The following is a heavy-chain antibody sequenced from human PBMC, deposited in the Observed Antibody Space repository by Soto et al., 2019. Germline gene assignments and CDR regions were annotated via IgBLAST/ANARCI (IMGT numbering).Heavy chain of an antibody. V-gene: IGHV4-30-4*01. CDR1: SGSISSGDYY. CDR3: ARSQPIVVVTAITAGFDY. J-gene: IGHJ4*02. CDR2: IYYSGST. Sequence: QVQLQESGPGLVKPSQTLSLTCTVSSGSISSGDYYWSWIRQPPGKGLERIGYIYYSGSTYYNPSLKSRVTISVDTSKNQFSLKMSSVTAADTAVYYCARSQPIVVVTAITAGFDYWGQGTLVTVSS. D-gene: IGHD2-21*02.